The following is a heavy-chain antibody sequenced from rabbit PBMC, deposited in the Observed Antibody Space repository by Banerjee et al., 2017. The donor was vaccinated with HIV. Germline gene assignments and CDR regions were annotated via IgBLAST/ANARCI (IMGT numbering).Heavy chain of an antibody. V-gene: IGHV1S40*01. D-gene: IGHD4-1*01. J-gene: IGHJ4*01. Sequence: QSLEESGGDLVKPGASLTLTCKASGFTLSNYWICWVRQAPGKGLEWIGCINISSGNIVYATWAKGRFTISKTSWTTVTLQMTSLTAADTATYFCARDLAGVIGWNFDLWGPGTLVTVS. CDR3: ARDLAGVIGWNFDL. CDR1: GFTLSNYW. CDR2: INISSGNI.